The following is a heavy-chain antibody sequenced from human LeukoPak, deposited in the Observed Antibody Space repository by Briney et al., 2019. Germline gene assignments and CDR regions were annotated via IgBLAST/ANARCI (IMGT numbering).Heavy chain of an antibody. Sequence: SETLSLTCTVSGGSISSYYWSWIRQPAGKGLEWIGRIYTSGSTNYNPSLKSRVTMSVDTSKNQFSLKLSSVTAADTAVYYCAREAGYCGGDCYTFDYWGQGTLVTVSS. CDR1: GGSISSYY. V-gene: IGHV4-4*07. CDR3: AREAGYCGGDCYTFDY. D-gene: IGHD2-21*02. J-gene: IGHJ4*02. CDR2: IYTSGST.